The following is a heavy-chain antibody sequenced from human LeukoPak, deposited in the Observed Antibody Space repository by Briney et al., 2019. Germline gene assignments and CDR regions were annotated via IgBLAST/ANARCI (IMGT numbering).Heavy chain of an antibody. Sequence: PGGSLRLTCAASGFTFSVSAMHWVRQASGKGLEWVGRIRSKANSYAKAYAASVKGRFTISRDDSKNTAYLQMNSLKTEDTAVYYCTRLPVLRCLELERQPDYYYYYMDVWGKGTTVTVSS. D-gene: IGHD3-3*01. CDR1: GFTFSVSA. CDR3: TRLPVLRCLELERQPDYYYYYMDV. J-gene: IGHJ6*03. CDR2: IRSKANSYAK. V-gene: IGHV3-73*01.